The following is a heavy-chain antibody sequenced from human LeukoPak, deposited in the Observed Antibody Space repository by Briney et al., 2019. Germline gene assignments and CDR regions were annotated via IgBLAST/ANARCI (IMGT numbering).Heavy chain of an antibody. D-gene: IGHD4-23*01. J-gene: IGHJ3*02. CDR2: ISWDGDSI. CDR3: VKVEGGNLHEAFEI. V-gene: IGHV3-43*01. CDR1: GFTFDDFA. Sequence: PGGSLRLSCAASGFTFDDFAMHWVRQAPGKGLEWVSLISWDGDSIYYANSVKGRFTISRDNSKDSLYLQMNSLRREDTALYYCVKVEGGNLHEAFEIWGQGTMVTVSS.